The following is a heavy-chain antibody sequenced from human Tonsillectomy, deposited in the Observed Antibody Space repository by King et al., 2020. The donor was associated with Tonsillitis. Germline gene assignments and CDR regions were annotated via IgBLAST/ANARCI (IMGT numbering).Heavy chain of an antibody. J-gene: IGHJ6*02. CDR3: ARDRSVGVDYYGMDV. CDR2: IYYSGST. Sequence: QLQESGPGLVKPSETLSLTCTVSGGSISTYYWSWIRRPPGKGLEWIGYIYYSGSTNYNPSLKSRVTISVDTSKNQFSLKLSSVTAADTAVYYCARDRSVGVDYYGMDVWGQGTTVTVS. V-gene: IGHV4-59*01. D-gene: IGHD3-3*01. CDR1: GGSISTYY.